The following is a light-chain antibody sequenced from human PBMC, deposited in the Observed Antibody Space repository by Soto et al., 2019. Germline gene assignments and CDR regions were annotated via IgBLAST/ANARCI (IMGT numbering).Light chain of an antibody. CDR1: QSVSSW. J-gene: IGKJ1*01. CDR3: QHYNTYSPGT. CDR2: DAS. V-gene: IGKV1-5*01. Sequence: IQMTQTPATLSAFAGDRVTVTCRASQSVSSWVAWYQEKPGRGPKLLIYDASTWQSGVPSRFIGSGSGTEFTLTITSLQPDDFATYYCQHYNTYSPGTFGQGTKVDIK.